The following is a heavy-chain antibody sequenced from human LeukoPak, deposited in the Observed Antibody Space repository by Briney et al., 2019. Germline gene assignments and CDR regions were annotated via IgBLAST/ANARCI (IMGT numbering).Heavy chain of an antibody. V-gene: IGHV3-53*01. J-gene: IGHJ4*02. Sequence: GGSLRLSCAASGFTFSNYWMTWVRQAPGKGLEWVSVIYSGGSTYYADSVKGRFTISRDNSKNTLYLQMNGLRAEDTAVYYCARGVGSGSRLRAGDYWGQGTLVTVSS. CDR3: ARGVGSGSRLRAGDY. D-gene: IGHD1-26*01. CDR1: GFTFSNYW. CDR2: IYSGGST.